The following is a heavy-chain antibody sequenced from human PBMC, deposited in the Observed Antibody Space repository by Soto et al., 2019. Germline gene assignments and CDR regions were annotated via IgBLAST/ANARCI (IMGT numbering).Heavy chain of an antibody. J-gene: IGHJ4*02. V-gene: IGHV2-26*01. Sequence: QVTLKESGPVLVKPTETLTLTCTVSGFSLSNARMGVSWIRQPPGKALEWLAHIFSNDEKSYSTSLKSRLTISKDTSKSQVVLTMTNMDPVDTATYYCARITYYDFWSGPEYYFDYWGQGTLVTVSS. CDR2: IFSNDEK. CDR1: GFSLSNARMG. CDR3: ARITYYDFWSGPEYYFDY. D-gene: IGHD3-3*01.